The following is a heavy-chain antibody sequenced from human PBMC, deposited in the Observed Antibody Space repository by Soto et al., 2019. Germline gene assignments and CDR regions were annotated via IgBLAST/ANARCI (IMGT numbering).Heavy chain of an antibody. CDR1: GASINNNDYY. Sequence: SETLSLTCTVSGASINNNDYYWSWIRQTPGKGLEWIGYVYYSGTTDYIPSLKSRLSMSIDKPQNQFTRKLNSVTAADKATYYCARMSYFYDKWYFDLWGRGTRVTVYS. V-gene: IGHV4-30-4*01. D-gene: IGHD3-22*01. CDR3: ARMSYFYDKWYFDL. CDR2: VYYSGTT. J-gene: IGHJ2*01.